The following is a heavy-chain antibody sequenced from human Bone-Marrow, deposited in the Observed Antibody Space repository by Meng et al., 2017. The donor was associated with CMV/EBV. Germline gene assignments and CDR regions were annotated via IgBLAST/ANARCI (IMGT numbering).Heavy chain of an antibody. D-gene: IGHD3-3*01. V-gene: IGHV3-30*04. CDR3: ARDYRSGSLWSGVVED. J-gene: IGHJ4*02. Sequence: GESLKISCAASGFTFSNFPVYWVRQAPGKGLEWVALISYDSNVKYYADSVKGRFTISRDNSKNTLYLQMNSLRPEDTAVYYCARDYRSGSLWSGVVEDWGQGRLVTVSS. CDR2: ISYDSNVK. CDR1: GFTFSNFP.